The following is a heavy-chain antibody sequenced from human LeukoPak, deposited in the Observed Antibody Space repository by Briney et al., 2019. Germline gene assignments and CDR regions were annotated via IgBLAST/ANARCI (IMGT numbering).Heavy chain of an antibody. Sequence: ASVKVSCKTSGYTFTGYYMHWVRQAPGQGLGWMGWINPNSGGTNYAQKFQGRVTMTRDTSISTAYMELSRLRSDDTAVYYCARARMRGSGATDYWGQGTLVTVSS. CDR3: ARARMRGSGATDY. CDR2: INPNSGGT. D-gene: IGHD1-14*01. J-gene: IGHJ4*02. V-gene: IGHV1-2*02. CDR1: GYTFTGYY.